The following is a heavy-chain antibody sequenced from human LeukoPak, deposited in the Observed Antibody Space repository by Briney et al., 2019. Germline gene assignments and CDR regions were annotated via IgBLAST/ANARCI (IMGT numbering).Heavy chain of an antibody. CDR1: GYTFTSYA. CDR2: INAGNGNT. Sequence: ASVKISCKASGYTFTSYAMHCMRQAPGQRLEWMGWINAGNGNTKYSQKFQGRVTITRDTSASTAYMELSSLRSEDTAVYYCARTWFGEQFDYWGQGTLVTVSS. D-gene: IGHD3-10*01. CDR3: ARTWFGEQFDY. J-gene: IGHJ4*02. V-gene: IGHV1-3*01.